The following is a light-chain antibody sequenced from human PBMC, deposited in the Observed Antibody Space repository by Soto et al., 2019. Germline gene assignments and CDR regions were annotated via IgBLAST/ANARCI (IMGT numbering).Light chain of an antibody. CDR1: SSDVGGYNY. V-gene: IGLV2-8*01. Sequence: QSALTQPPSASGSPGQSVTISCTGTSSDVGGYNYVSWYQQYPGKAPKVMIYEINKRPSGVPDRFSGSKSGNTASLTVSGLQAEDEAHYYCSSYAGSNNWVFGGGTKLTVL. J-gene: IGLJ3*02. CDR3: SSYAGSNNWV. CDR2: EIN.